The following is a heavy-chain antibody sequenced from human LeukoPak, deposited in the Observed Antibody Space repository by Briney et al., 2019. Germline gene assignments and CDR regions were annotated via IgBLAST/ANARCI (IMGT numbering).Heavy chain of an antibody. V-gene: IGHV3-15*01. J-gene: IGHJ6*03. Sequence: PGGSLRLSCAASGFTFSNAWMSWVRQAPGRGREGVGRFKSKTNGGTTDYAAHVKGRFTISRDDSKNTLYLQMNSLKTEDTAVYYCTTEPYSSGLYYYYYMDVWGKGTTVTVSS. CDR3: TTEPYSSGLYYYYYMDV. CDR2: FKSKTNGGTT. CDR1: GFTFSNAW. D-gene: IGHD6-19*01.